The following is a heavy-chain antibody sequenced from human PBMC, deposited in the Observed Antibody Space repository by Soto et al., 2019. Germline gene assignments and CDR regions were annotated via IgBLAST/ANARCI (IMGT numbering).Heavy chain of an antibody. D-gene: IGHD4-17*01. J-gene: IGHJ1*01. CDR2: INAGNGNT. CDR1: GYTFTSYA. CDR3: ARTFNYGDGYFQH. Sequence: ASVKVSCKASGYTFTSYAMHWVRQAPGQRLEWMGWINAGNGNTKYSQKFQGRVTITRDTSASTAHMELSSLRSEDTAVYYCARTFNYGDGYFQHWGQGTLVTVSS. V-gene: IGHV1-3*01.